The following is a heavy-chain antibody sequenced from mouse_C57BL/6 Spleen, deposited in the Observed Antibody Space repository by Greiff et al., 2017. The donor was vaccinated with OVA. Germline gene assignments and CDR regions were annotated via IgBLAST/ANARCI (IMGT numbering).Heavy chain of an antibody. D-gene: IGHD1-1*01. CDR2: IYPGDGDT. J-gene: IGHJ2*01. CDR3: ARYYYGSSQYYFDY. V-gene: IGHV1-80*01. CDR1: GYAFSSYW. Sequence: ESGAELVKPGASVKISCKASGYAFSSYWMNWVKQRPGKGLEWIGQIYPGDGDTNYNGKFKGKATLTADKSSSTAYMQLSSLTSEDSAVYFCARYYYGSSQYYFDYWGQGTTLTVSS.